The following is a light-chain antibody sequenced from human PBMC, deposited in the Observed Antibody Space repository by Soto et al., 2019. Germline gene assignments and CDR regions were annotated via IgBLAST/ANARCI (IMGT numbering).Light chain of an antibody. CDR3: QHYDRYWK. J-gene: IGKJ1*01. V-gene: IGKV1-5*03. CDR1: QNIRNW. CDR2: KAS. Sequence: DIQITQSPSTLSASVGDRVTLTFRASQNIRNWLAWYQQKPGKAPKLLISKASSLESGVPSRFSGSGSGTEFTLTSSSLHHDYFVTYYCQHYDRYWKSGKGTKVDIK.